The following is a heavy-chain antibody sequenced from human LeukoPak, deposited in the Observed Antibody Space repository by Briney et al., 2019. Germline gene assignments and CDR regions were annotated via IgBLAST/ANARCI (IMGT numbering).Heavy chain of an antibody. V-gene: IGHV3-30*02. J-gene: IGHJ4*02. D-gene: IGHD3-9*01. CDR2: IRFDGSTK. CDR3: AKAPHYDILTGYFDY. CDR1: GFTFSNYG. Sequence: GGSLRLSCATSGFTFSNYGMHWVRQAPGKALEWVAFIRFDGSTKYYADSVKGRFTISRDNSKNTFYLQMNSLRGGDTAVYYCAKAPHYDILTGYFDYWGQGTLVTVSS.